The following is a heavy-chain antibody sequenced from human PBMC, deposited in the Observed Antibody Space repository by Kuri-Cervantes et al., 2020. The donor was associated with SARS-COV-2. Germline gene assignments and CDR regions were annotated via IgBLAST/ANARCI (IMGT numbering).Heavy chain of an antibody. CDR1: GFTFSSYG. V-gene: IGHV3-30*05. Sequence: LSLTCAASGFTFSSYGMHWVRQAPGKGLEWVAVISYDGSNKYYADSVKGRFTISRDNSKNTLYLQMNSLRAEDTAVYYCARDYLKCTNGVCYPNWYFDLWGRGTLVTVSS. CDR2: ISYDGSNK. D-gene: IGHD2-8*01. J-gene: IGHJ2*01. CDR3: ARDYLKCTNGVCYPNWYFDL.